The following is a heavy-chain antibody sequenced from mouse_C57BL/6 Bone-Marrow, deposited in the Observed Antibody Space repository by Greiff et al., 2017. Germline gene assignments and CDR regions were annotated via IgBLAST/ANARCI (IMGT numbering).Heavy chain of an antibody. CDR1: GYSFTDYN. J-gene: IGHJ1*03. D-gene: IGHD2-4*01. V-gene: IGHV1-39*01. CDR3: ASQSLLLRGDWYFDV. CDR2: IIPNYGTT. Sequence: EVQLQESGPELVKPGASVKISCKASGYSFTDYNMNWVKQSNGKSLEWIGVIIPNYGTTSYNQKFKGKATLTVDQSSSTAYMQLNSLTSEDSAVDFCASQSLLLRGDWYFDVGGTGTTVTVSS.